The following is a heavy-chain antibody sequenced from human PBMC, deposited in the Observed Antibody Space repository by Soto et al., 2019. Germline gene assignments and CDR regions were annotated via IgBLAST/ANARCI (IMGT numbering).Heavy chain of an antibody. J-gene: IGHJ3*02. V-gene: IGHV1-69*13. CDR1: GGTFSSYA. D-gene: IGHD3-22*01. Sequence: GPSVKVSCKASGGTFSSYAISWVRQAPGQGLEWMGGIIPIFGTANYAQKFQGRVTITADESTSTAYMELSSLRSEDTAVYYCARGFATMIVVAYQDAFDIWGQGTMVTVSS. CDR3: ARGFATMIVVAYQDAFDI. CDR2: IIPIFGTA.